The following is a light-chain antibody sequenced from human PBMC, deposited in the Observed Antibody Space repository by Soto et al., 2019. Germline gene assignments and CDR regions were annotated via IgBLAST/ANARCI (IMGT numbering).Light chain of an antibody. Sequence: DIQMTQSPSTLSASVGDRVTITCRACLTISDWLAWYQQKPGKAPKLLIYDASTLESGVPSRFSGSGYGTEFTLTISSLQPDDFATYYCQQYNVYWGTFGQGTKVDIK. CDR3: QQYNVYWGT. CDR1: LTISDW. CDR2: DAS. J-gene: IGKJ1*01. V-gene: IGKV1-5*01.